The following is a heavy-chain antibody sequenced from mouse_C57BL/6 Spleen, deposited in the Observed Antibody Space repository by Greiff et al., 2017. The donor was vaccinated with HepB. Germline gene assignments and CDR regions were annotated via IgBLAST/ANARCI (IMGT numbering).Heavy chain of an antibody. CDR1: GYAFTNYL. CDR2: INPGSGGT. D-gene: IGHD2-4*01. Sequence: QVQLQQSGAELVRPGTSVKVSCKASGYAFTNYLIEWVKQRPGQGLEWIGVINPGSGGTNYNEKFKGKATLTADKSSSTAYMQLSSLTSEDSAVYFCARLYDYGVYAMDYWGQGTSVTVSS. J-gene: IGHJ4*01. V-gene: IGHV1-54*01. CDR3: ARLYDYGVYAMDY.